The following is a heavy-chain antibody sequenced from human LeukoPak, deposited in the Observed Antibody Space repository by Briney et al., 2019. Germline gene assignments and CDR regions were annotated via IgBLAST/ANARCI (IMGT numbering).Heavy chain of an antibody. CDR3: ARARYYDSSGYYYGQYYFDY. D-gene: IGHD3-22*01. Sequence: ASVKVSCKASGYTFTSCGISWVRQAPGQGLEWMGWISAYNGNTNYAQKLQGRVTMTTDTSTSTAYMELRSLRSDDTAVYYCARARYYDSSGYYYGQYYFDYWGQGTLVTVSS. J-gene: IGHJ4*02. V-gene: IGHV1-18*01. CDR2: ISAYNGNT. CDR1: GYTFTSCG.